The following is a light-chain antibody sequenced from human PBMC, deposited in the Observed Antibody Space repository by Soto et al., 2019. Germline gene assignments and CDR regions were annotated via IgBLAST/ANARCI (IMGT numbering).Light chain of an antibody. V-gene: IGLV3-25*02. Sequence: SHELTQPPSVSVSPGQTARITCSGDALPKKYSYWYQQRPGQTPLLVIYRDTQRPSGIPERFSGSASGTTVTLIISGVQAEDEADYYCQSADSSETYMVFGGGTKLTVL. CDR1: ALPKKY. CDR3: QSADSSETYMV. CDR2: RDT. J-gene: IGLJ2*01.